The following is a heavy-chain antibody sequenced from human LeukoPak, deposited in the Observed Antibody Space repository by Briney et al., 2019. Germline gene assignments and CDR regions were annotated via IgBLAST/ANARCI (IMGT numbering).Heavy chain of an antibody. D-gene: IGHD3-22*01. V-gene: IGHV4-34*01. Sequence: PSETLSLTCAVYGGSFSGYYWSWIRQPPGKGLEWIGEINHSGSTNYNPSLKSRVTISVDTSENQFSLKLSSVTAADTAVYYCARELYYYDSSGYYPFDYWGQGTLVTVSS. J-gene: IGHJ4*02. CDR3: ARELYYYDSSGYYPFDY. CDR1: GGSFSGYY. CDR2: INHSGST.